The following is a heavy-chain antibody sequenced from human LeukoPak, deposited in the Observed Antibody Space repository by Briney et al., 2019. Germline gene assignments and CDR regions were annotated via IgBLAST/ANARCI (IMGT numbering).Heavy chain of an antibody. CDR2: IYYSGST. V-gene: IGHV4-61*01. CDR1: GGSVSSGSYY. D-gene: IGHD6-19*01. CDR3: AREVSSGWSLRGYYFDY. Sequence: PSETLSLTCTVSGGSVSSGSYYWSWIRQPPGKGLEWIGCIYYSGSTNYNPSLKSRVTISVDTSKNQFSLKLSSVTAADTAVYYCAREVSSGWSLRGYYFDYWGQGTLVTVSS. J-gene: IGHJ4*02.